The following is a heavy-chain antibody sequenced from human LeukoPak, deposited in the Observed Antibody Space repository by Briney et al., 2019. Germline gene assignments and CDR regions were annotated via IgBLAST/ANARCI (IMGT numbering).Heavy chain of an antibody. J-gene: IGHJ4*02. CDR3: ARGGGRGDYNERYYFDY. Sequence: GGTLRLSCEASGFTFTNYGMSWVRQAPGKGLEWVSVISGRGGRTDYADSVKGRFTISRDNAKNSLYLQMNSLRAEDTAVYYCARGGGRGDYNERYYFDYWGQETLVTVSS. CDR2: ISGRGGRT. CDR1: GFTFTNYG. V-gene: IGHV3-23*01. D-gene: IGHD3-22*01.